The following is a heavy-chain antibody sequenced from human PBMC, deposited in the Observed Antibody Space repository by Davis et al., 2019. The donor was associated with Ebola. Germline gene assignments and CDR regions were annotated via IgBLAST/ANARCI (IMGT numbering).Heavy chain of an antibody. Sequence: AASVTVSCKASGYTFTSYDINWVRQATGRGLEWMGWMSPNSGDTGHAQKFQGRVTMTRDTSINVAFMELSRLKSEDTAVYYCAGSTPGSSHLDFWGQGTQVTVSS. CDR2: MSPNSGDT. CDR1: GYTFTSYD. J-gene: IGHJ4*02. D-gene: IGHD3-10*01. V-gene: IGHV1-8*01. CDR3: AGSTPGSSHLDF.